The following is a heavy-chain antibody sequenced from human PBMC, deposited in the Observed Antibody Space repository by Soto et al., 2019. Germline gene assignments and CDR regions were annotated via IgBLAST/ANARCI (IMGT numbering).Heavy chain of an antibody. CDR1: GFTFRNYD. J-gene: IGHJ6*02. Sequence: EVQLVESGGGLVQPGGSLRLSCEASGFTFRNYDMHWVRQGTGKGLEWVSGISAAGDPDYADSGDGRVTISRENAQNSFFLKMNSLRVGDTAVYYCARTDRDFYGLDVWGQGTTVIV. CDR2: ISAAGDP. V-gene: IGHV3-13*05. CDR3: ARTDRDFYGLDV.